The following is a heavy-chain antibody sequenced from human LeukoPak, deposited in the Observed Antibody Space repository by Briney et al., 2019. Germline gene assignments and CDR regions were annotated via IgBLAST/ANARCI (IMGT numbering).Heavy chain of an antibody. CDR3: ARGHLTYGSGGYFDY. D-gene: IGHD3-10*01. V-gene: IGHV5-51*01. J-gene: IGHJ4*02. Sequence: GESLKISCKGSGYSFTSYWIGWVRQMPGKGLEWMGIIYPGDSDTRYSPSFQGQVTISADKSISTAYLQWSSLKASDTAMYYCARGHLTYGSGGYFDYWGQGTLVTVSS. CDR1: GYSFTSYW. CDR2: IYPGDSDT.